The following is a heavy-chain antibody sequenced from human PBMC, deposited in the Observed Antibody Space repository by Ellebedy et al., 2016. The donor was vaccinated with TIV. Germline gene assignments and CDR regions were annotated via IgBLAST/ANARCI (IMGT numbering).Heavy chain of an antibody. D-gene: IGHD2-15*01. Sequence: MPSETLSLTCTVSGGPVRSGSYYWSWIRQPPGKELERIGYIYDSESTNHNPSLKSRVTISVDTSKNQFSLKLSSVTAADTAVYYCARAAQPNCSGGSCYRIDYWGQGTLVTVSS. CDR2: IYDSEST. V-gene: IGHV4-61*01. CDR3: ARAAQPNCSGGSCYRIDY. CDR1: GGPVRSGSYY. J-gene: IGHJ4*02.